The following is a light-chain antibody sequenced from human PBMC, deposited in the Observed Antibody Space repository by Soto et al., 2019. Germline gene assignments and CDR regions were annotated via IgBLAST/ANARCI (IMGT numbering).Light chain of an antibody. Sequence: AIQLTQSPSSLSASVGDRVTITCRASQGISSALAWYQQKPGKAPKLLIYDASSLESGVPSRFKGSVSVTEYTLTISSLQPEDFSNYNCQQFNSYPRAFGQGTKVEVK. J-gene: IGKJ1*01. CDR1: QGISSA. CDR3: QQFNSYPRA. V-gene: IGKV1-13*02. CDR2: DAS.